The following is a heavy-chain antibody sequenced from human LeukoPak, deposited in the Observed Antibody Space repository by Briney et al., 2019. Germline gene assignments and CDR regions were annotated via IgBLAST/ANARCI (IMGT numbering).Heavy chain of an antibody. D-gene: IGHD5-24*01. CDR3: AKVHRATMISPDAFDS. CDR1: GFTFSSFA. J-gene: IGHJ3*02. V-gene: IGHV3-23*01. CDR2: ITGSGSPT. Sequence: PGGSLRLSCAASGFTFSSFAMHWVRQAPGKGLELVSGITGSGSPTYYAESVKGRFTISRDNSKNTLYLQMNSLRAEDTAIYYCAKVHRATMISPDAFDSWGQGTLVTVSS.